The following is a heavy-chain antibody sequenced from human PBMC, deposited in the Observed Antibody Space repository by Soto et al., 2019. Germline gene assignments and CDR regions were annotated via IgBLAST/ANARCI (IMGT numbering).Heavy chain of an antibody. CDR3: ARQTIFGVVIIGGDAFDI. Sequence: QLQLQESGPGLVKPSETLSLTCTVSGGSISSSSYYWGWIRQPPGKGLEWIGSIYYSGSTYYNPYLKSRVTISVDTSKNQFSLKLSSVTAADTAVYYCARQTIFGVVIIGGDAFDIWGQGTMVTVSS. J-gene: IGHJ3*02. CDR1: GGSISSSSYY. D-gene: IGHD3-3*01. V-gene: IGHV4-39*01. CDR2: IYYSGST.